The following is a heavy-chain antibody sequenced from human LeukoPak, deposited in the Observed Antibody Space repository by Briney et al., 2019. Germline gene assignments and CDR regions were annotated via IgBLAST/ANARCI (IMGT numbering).Heavy chain of an antibody. Sequence: SETLSLTCTVSGGSISSSSYYWGWIRQPPGKGLEWIGYIYYSGSTNYNPSLKSRVTISVDTSKNQFSLKLSSVTAADTAVYYCARQGLRFSLSGFWFDPWGQGTLVTVSS. CDR1: GGSISSSSYY. V-gene: IGHV4-61*05. CDR3: ARQGLRFSLSGFWFDP. J-gene: IGHJ5*02. D-gene: IGHD3-3*01. CDR2: IYYSGST.